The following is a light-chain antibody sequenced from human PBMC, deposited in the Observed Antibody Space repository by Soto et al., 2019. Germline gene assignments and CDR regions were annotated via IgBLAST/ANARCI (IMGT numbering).Light chain of an antibody. CDR1: QSISTW. CDR2: DAS. J-gene: IGKJ5*01. CDR3: QKYNSYPYN. V-gene: IGKV1-5*01. Sequence: DIQMTQSPSTVSASVGDAFTITCRASQSISTWLAWYQQKPGKAPNLLIYDASTLESGGPSGFSGSGSGTEFTLTISSLQPDDSATYYCQKYNSYPYNFGQGTRLEIK.